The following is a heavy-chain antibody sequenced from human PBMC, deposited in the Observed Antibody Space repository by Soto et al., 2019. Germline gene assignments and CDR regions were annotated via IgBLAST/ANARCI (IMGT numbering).Heavy chain of an antibody. V-gene: IGHV1-69*13. J-gene: IGHJ6*02. D-gene: IGHD3-3*02. Sequence: SVKVSCKASGGTFSSYAISWVRQAPGQGLEWMGGIIPIFGTANYAQKFQGRATITADESTSTAYMERSSLRSEDTAVYYCARYIRRQFALYYYYGMDVWGQGTTVTVSS. CDR1: GGTFSSYA. CDR3: ARYIRRQFALYYYYGMDV. CDR2: IIPIFGTA.